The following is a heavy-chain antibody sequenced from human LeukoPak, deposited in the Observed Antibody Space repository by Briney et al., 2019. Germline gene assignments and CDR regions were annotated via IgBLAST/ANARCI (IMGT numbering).Heavy chain of an antibody. D-gene: IGHD2/OR15-2a*01. CDR2: IYSSGRV. Sequence: SETLSLTCSVSGASIKSYHWSWIRQSAGKGLEWIGRIYSSGRVDHNPSLENRVSMSVDTSRNELLLEFDSVTAADTGVYYCAALHYFGHGATRTWGQGTLVTVSS. V-gene: IGHV4-4*07. J-gene: IGHJ5*02. CDR1: GASIKSYH. CDR3: AALHYFGHGATRT.